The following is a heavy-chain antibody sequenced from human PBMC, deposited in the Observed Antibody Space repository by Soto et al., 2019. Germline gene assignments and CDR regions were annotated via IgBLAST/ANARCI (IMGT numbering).Heavy chain of an antibody. V-gene: IGHV1-18*01. Sequence: AASVKVSCKTSGYTFTDHGIDWVRQAPGQGLEWVGWVSSYNGNTNYAYNLKDRVIMTTDASTSTAYMELSGLRSDDTAVYYCAREGVWSYSPADFWGQGTPVTVSS. J-gene: IGHJ4*01. CDR2: VSSYNGNT. D-gene: IGHD3-10*01. CDR1: GYTFTDHG. CDR3: AREGVWSYSPADF.